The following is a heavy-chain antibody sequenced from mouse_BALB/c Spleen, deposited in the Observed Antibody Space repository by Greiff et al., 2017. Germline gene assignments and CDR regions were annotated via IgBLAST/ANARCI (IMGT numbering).Heavy chain of an antibody. CDR1: GFTFSDAW. V-gene: IGHV6-6*01. CDR2: IRSKANNHAT. J-gene: IGHJ4*01. Sequence: EVQGVESGGGLVQPGGSMKLSCAASGFTFSDAWMYWVRQSPEKGLEWVAEIRSKANNHATYYAESVKGRFTISRDDSKSSVYLQMNSLRAEDTGIYCGTRDGITRAMDYWGQGTSVTVSS. CDR3: TRDGITRAMDY. D-gene: IGHD2-4*01.